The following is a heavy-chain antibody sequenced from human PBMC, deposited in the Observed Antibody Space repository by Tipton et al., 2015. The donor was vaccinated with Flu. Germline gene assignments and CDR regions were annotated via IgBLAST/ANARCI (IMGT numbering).Heavy chain of an antibody. D-gene: IGHD3/OR15-3a*01. CDR3: TRQKAGRFLDWSDPSDI. CDR2: ISWDGGDR. J-gene: IGHJ3*02. Sequence: SLRLSCATSGFKFHDYAMHWVRQAPGRGLEWVSGISWDGGDRRYADSVRGQFTISRDNAEDSLHLQMNSLRVEDTALYYCTRQKAGRFLDWSDPSDIWGQGTMVTVSS. V-gene: IGHV3-9*01. CDR1: GFKFHDYA.